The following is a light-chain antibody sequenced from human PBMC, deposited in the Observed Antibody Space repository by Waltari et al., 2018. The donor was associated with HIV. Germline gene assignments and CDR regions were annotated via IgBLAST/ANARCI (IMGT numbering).Light chain of an antibody. V-gene: IGKV1-39*01. J-gene: IGKJ2*01. CDR2: GAS. Sequence: DIQMTQFPSSLTASIGERVKISCRANQSIVNYLNWYQQRLGKAPKLLIYGASRLQSGVSSRFSGSGSGTAFSLTISSLQPEDFATYHCQQSYSTPTTFGQGT. CDR1: QSIVNY. CDR3: QQSYSTPTT.